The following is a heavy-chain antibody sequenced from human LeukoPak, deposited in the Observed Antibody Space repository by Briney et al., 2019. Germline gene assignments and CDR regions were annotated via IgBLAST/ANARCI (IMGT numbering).Heavy chain of an antibody. CDR2: ISGSGGST. V-gene: IGHV3-23*01. CDR3: AKVSGGYFQH. Sequence: GGSLRLSCAPSGLTFSSYAMSWVRQAPGKGLEWVSAISGSGGSTYYADSVKGRFTISRDNSKNTLYLQMNSLRAEDTAVYYCAKVSGGYFQHWGQGTLVTVSS. CDR1: GLTFSSYA. D-gene: IGHD2/OR15-2a*01. J-gene: IGHJ1*01.